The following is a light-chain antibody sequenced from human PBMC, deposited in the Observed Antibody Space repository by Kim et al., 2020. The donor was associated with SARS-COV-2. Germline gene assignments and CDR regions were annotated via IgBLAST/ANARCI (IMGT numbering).Light chain of an antibody. J-gene: IGLJ3*02. CDR1: SSNIGSNT. V-gene: IGLV1-44*01. CDR3: AAWDDSLNSWV. CDR2: NNN. Sequence: QPVLTQPPSPSGTPGQRVTISCSGSSSNIGSNTVNWYQQLPGTAPRLLIYNNNQRPSGVLDRFSGSKSGTSASLAIVGLQSEDEADYYCAAWDDSLNSWVFGRGTQLTVL.